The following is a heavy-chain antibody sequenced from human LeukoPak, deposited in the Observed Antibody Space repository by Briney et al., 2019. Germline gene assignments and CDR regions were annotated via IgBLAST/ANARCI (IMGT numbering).Heavy chain of an antibody. V-gene: IGHV3-30*04. CDR1: GFTFSSYA. CDR3: ARDRGGL. Sequence: GGSLRLSCAASGFTFSSYAMHWVRQAPGKGLEWVAVISYDGSNKYYADSVKGRFTISRDNSKNTLYLQMNSLRAEDTAAYYCARDRGGLWGQGTLVTVSS. J-gene: IGHJ4*02. CDR2: ISYDGSNK.